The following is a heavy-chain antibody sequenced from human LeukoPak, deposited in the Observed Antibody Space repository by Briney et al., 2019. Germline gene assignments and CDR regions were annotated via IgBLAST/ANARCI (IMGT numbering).Heavy chain of an antibody. CDR3: ARSLFSNHEDY. D-gene: IGHD4-4*01. V-gene: IGHV1-46*01. CDR2: INPSGGST. J-gene: IGHJ4*02. CDR1: GYTFTSYY. Sequence: GASVKVSCKASGYTFTSYYMHWVRPAPGQGLEWMGIINPSGGSTSYAQKFQGRVTMTRDTSTSTVYMELSSLRSEDTAVYYCARSLFSNHEDYWGQGTLVTVSS.